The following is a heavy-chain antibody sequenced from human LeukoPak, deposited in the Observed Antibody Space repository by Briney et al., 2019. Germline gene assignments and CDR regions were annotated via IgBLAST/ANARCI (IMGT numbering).Heavy chain of an antibody. D-gene: IGHD3-22*01. J-gene: IGHJ4*02. CDR2: IYTSGST. CDR1: GKSISSGDNY. Sequence: PSQTLSLTCTVSGKSISSGDNYWSWIRQPAGKGLEWIGRIYTSGSTNYSPSLKRRVTISGDTSKHQFSLRLSSVTAADTAVYYCARASYSYDINGWVPFDYWGQGTRVTVSS. V-gene: IGHV4-61*02. CDR3: ARASYSYDINGWVPFDY.